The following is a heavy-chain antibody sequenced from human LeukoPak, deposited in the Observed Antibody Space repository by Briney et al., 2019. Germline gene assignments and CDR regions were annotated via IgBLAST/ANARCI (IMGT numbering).Heavy chain of an antibody. Sequence: GGSLRLSCAASGFSVSDNYMSWVRQAPGKGLEWVSVIYSGGSGGNTYYADSVKGRFTISRDNSKNTLYLQMNSLRAEDTAVCYCARVGQVPAGEGTFDYWGQGTLVTVSS. J-gene: IGHJ4*02. CDR2: IYSGGSGGNT. CDR3: ARVGQVPAGEGTFDY. V-gene: IGHV3-53*01. CDR1: GFSVSDNY. D-gene: IGHD3-16*01.